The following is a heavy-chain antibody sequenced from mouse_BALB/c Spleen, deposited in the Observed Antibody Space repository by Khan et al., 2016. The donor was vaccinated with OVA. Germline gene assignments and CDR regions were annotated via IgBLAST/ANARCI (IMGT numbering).Heavy chain of an antibody. CDR2: IAPGSGDA. CDR1: GYTFTSYW. D-gene: IGHD1-1*01. CDR3: ARSEGTYCDFAY. J-gene: IGHJ2*01. Sequence: DLVKPGASVKLSCTASGYTFTSYWINWIKQRPGQGLEWLGRIAPGSGDAYYNELFKGKTTLTVDPSYSTTYIQLSSLSSEDSAVYFCARSEGTYCDFAYWGQGAILTVSS. V-gene: IGHV1S41*01.